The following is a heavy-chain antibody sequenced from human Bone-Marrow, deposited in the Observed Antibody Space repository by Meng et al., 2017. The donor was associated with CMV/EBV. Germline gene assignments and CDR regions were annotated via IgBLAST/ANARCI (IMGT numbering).Heavy chain of an antibody. Sequence: SETLSLTCAVYGGSFSGYYWSWIRQPPGKGLEWIGEINHSGSTNYNPSLKSRVTISVDTSKNPFSLKLSSVTAADTAVYYCARGPVRFLEWLWDYYYYGMDVCGQGTTVTVSS. CDR2: INHSGST. CDR3: ARGPVRFLEWLWDYYYYGMDV. J-gene: IGHJ6*02. V-gene: IGHV4-34*01. CDR1: GGSFSGYY. D-gene: IGHD3-3*01.